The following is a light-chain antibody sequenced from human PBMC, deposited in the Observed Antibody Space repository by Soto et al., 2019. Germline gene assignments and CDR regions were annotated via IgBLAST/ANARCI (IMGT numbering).Light chain of an antibody. CDR1: ALPKQY. Sequence: SYELTQPPSVSVSPGQTARITCSGGALPKQYAYWYQQKPGQAPVLVMYKDSERPSGIPERFSGSSSGTTVMLTISGVQAEDEADYYCQSADSSGTNWVFGGGTQLTVL. V-gene: IGLV3-25*02. CDR3: QSADSSGTNWV. CDR2: KDS. J-gene: IGLJ3*02.